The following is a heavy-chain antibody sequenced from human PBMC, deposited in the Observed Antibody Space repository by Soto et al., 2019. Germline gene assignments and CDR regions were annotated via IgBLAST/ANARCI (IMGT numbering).Heavy chain of an antibody. Sequence: QVQLVESGGGVVQPGKSLRLSCAASGFIFSNYDMHWVRQAPGKGLEWVAVIWFDGGKKYYADSAKGRFTITRDNSNNTLYLQMNTLRVEDTAVYYCARRLSYGSADYWGQGTLVTVSS. J-gene: IGHJ4*02. CDR3: ARRLSYGSADY. D-gene: IGHD3-10*01. CDR1: GFIFSNYD. V-gene: IGHV3-33*01. CDR2: IWFDGGKK.